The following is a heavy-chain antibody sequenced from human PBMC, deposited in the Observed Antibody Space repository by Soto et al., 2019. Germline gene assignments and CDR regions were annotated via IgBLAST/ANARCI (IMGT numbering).Heavy chain of an antibody. D-gene: IGHD2-15*01. Sequence: QVQLVESGGGVVQPGRSLRLSCAASGFTFSSYGMHWVRQAPGKGLEWVAVISYDGSNKYYADSVTGRFTISRDNSKNTLYLQMNSLRAEDTAVYYCAKDPGYCSGGSCFHEYFQHWGQGTLVTVSS. J-gene: IGHJ1*01. V-gene: IGHV3-30*18. CDR3: AKDPGYCSGGSCFHEYFQH. CDR2: ISYDGSNK. CDR1: GFTFSSYG.